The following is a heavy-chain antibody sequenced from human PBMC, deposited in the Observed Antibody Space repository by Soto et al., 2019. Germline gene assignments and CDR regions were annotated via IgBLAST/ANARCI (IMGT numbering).Heavy chain of an antibody. CDR3: AKHLTDGYRAYDN. CDR2: ISYDGSNN. J-gene: IGHJ4*02. V-gene: IGHV3-30*18. D-gene: IGHD5-18*01. Sequence: GGSLTLSCAASGFTFSSYCMHWVRQAPGKGLEWVAVISYDGSNNYNADSVKGRFTISRDNSKHTLYLQMNNMTAEDTAVYYCAKHLTDGYRAYDNWGQGTLVTVSS. CDR1: GFTFSSYC.